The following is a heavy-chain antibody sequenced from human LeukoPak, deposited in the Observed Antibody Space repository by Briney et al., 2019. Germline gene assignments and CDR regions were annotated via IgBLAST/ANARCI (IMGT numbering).Heavy chain of an antibody. CDR2: IIPIFGTA. CDR1: GGTFSSYA. CDR3: ARDLEGLLFGGGDYDILGD. Sequence: VASVQVSCKASGGTFSSYAISWVRQAPGQGLEWMGRIIPIFGTANYAQKFQGRVTITTDESTSTAYMELSSLRSEDTAVYYCARDLEGLLFGGGDYDILGDWGQGTLVTVSS. J-gene: IGHJ4*02. D-gene: IGHD3-9*01. V-gene: IGHV1-69*05.